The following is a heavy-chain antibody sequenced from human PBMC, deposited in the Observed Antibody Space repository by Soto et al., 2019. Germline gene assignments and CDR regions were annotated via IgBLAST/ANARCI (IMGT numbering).Heavy chain of an antibody. CDR3: GKGGRQWLVTSDFSD. CDR2: VSHDGRNT. J-gene: IGHJ4*02. CDR1: GFTFSDYA. V-gene: IGHV3-30*18. Sequence: VQLVESGGGVVQPGRSLRLSCAASGFTFSDYAMHWVRQAPGKGLEWVAVVSHDGRNTHYADSVKGRFTISRDSSKNTVALEMTSLRAEDTAVYYCGKGGRQWLVTSDFSDWGQGALVTVSS. D-gene: IGHD6-19*01.